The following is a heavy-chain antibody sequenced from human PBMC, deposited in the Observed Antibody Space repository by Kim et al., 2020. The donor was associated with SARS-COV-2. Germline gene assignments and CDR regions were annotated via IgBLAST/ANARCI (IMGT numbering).Heavy chain of an antibody. CDR2: INPSGGST. J-gene: IGHJ4*02. V-gene: IGHV1-46*01. D-gene: IGHD3-9*01. CDR1: GYTFTSYY. CDR3: ARDYHPGYYDILTGYPRFDY. Sequence: ASVKVSCKASGYTFTSYYMHWVRQAPGQGLEWMGIINPSGGSTSYAQKFQGRVTMTRDTSTSTVYMELSSLRSEDTAVYYCARDYHPGYYDILTGYPRFDYWGQGTLVTVSS.